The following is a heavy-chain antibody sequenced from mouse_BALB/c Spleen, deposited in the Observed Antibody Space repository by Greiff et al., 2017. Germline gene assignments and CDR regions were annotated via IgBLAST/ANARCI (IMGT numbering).Heavy chain of an antibody. CDR1: GYTFTSYY. J-gene: IGHJ1*01. Sequence: VQLQQSGAELVKPGASVKLSCKASGYTFTSYYMYWVKQRPGQGLEWIGEINPSNGGTNYNEKFKSKATLTVDKSSSTAYMQLSSLTSEDSAVYCCTRGGYGLYWYFDVWGAGTTVTVSS. CDR3: TRGGYGLYWYFDV. CDR2: INPSNGGT. V-gene: IGHV1S81*02. D-gene: IGHD1-2*01.